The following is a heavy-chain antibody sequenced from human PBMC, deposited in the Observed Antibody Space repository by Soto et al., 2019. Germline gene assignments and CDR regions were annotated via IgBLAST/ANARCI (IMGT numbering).Heavy chain of an antibody. J-gene: IGHJ6*02. CDR1: GYTLTELS. CDR3: ATASYSSSYAYYYYGMDV. CDR2: FDPEDGET. Sequence: ASVKVSCKVSGYTLTELSMHWVRQAPGKGLEWMGGFDPEDGETIYAQKFQGRVTMTEDTSTDTAYMELSSLRSEDTAVYYCATASYSSSYAYYYYGMDVWGQGTTVTVSS. D-gene: IGHD6-13*01. V-gene: IGHV1-24*01.